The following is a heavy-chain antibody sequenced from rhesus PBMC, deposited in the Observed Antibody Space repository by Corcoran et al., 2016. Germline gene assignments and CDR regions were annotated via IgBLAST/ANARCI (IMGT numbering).Heavy chain of an antibody. V-gene: IGHV2-174*01. J-gene: IGHJ4*01. CDR3: ARAKSGYSYLDY. D-gene: IGHD5-24*01. CDR2: MYWDDDK. Sequence: QVTLKESGPALVKPTQTLTLTCTFSGFSLTTSGMGVGWIRQPPGKALEWLALMYWDDDKGYSTSLKRRLTISKDTSKNQVVLTMTNMDPVDTATYYCARAKSGYSYLDYWGQGVLVTVSS. CDR1: GFSLTTSGMG.